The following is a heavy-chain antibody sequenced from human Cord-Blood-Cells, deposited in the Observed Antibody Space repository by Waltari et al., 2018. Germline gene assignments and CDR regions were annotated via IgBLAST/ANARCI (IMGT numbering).Heavy chain of an antibody. J-gene: IGHJ2*01. D-gene: IGHD7-27*01. CDR2: IFSNDEK. Sequence: QVTLKESGPVLVKPTEPLTLTCTVSGFSLSNARMGVSWIRQPPGKALEWLAHIFSNDEKSYSTSLKSRLTTSKDTSKSQVVLNMTNMDPVDTATYYCARIRAGDVRYWYFDLWGRGTLVTVSS. CDR3: ARIRAGDVRYWYFDL. CDR1: GFSLSNARMG. V-gene: IGHV2-26*01.